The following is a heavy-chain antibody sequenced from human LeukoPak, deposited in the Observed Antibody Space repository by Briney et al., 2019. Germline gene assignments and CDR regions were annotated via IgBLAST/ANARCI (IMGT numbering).Heavy chain of an antibody. CDR1: GFTFSSYW. Sequence: GGSLRLSCAASGFTFSSYWMHWVRQAPGKGLVWVSRINTDGSSTSYADSVKGRFTISRDNAKNTLYLQMNSLRAEDTAVYYCAKGMSQWLVPPDYWGQGTLVTVSS. V-gene: IGHV3-74*01. D-gene: IGHD6-19*01. CDR2: INTDGSST. J-gene: IGHJ4*02. CDR3: AKGMSQWLVPPDY.